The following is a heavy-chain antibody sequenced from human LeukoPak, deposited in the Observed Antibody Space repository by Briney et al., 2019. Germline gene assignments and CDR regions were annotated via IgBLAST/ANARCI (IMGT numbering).Heavy chain of an antibody. V-gene: IGHV3-21*01. CDR1: GLTFTSSD. Sequence: GGSLRLSCVASGLTFTSSDFNWIRQAPGKGLEWLSTITRSGSNLYYAESVKGRFTDSREDAKDSVYLQMESLRVADTAIYYCARNFDSWGQGTLVTVSS. CDR2: ITRSGSNL. CDR3: ARNFDS. J-gene: IGHJ4*02.